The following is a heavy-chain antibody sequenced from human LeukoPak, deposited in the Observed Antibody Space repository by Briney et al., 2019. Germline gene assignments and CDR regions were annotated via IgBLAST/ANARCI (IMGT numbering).Heavy chain of an antibody. Sequence: ASVKVSCKASGYTFTGYYMHWVRQAPGQGLEWMGWINPNSGGTNYAQKFQGRVTMTRDTSISTAYMELSRLRSDDTAVYYCARRTPEEYYDFWSGYSAGDYFDYWGQGTVVTVPS. CDR1: GYTFTGYY. CDR2: INPNSGGT. J-gene: IGHJ4*02. V-gene: IGHV1-2*02. D-gene: IGHD3-3*01. CDR3: ARRTPEEYYDFWSGYSAGDYFDY.